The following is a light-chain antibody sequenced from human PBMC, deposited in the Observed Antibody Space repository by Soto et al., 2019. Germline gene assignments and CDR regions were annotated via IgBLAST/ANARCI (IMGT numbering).Light chain of an antibody. J-gene: IGKJ2*01. CDR2: AAS. CDR1: QSVSGNQ. CDR3: HQYGSLPHT. V-gene: IGKV3-20*01. Sequence: EIVLTQSPGTLSLSPGERATLSCRASQSVSGNQLAWYQQKPGQGPRLLIYAASSRATDIPARFSGSASGTDFTFIISRLEPEDFGMYYCHQYGSLPHTFGQGTKVESK.